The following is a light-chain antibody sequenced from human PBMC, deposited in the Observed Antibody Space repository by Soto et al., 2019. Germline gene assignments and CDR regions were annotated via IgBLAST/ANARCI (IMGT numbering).Light chain of an antibody. CDR1: SSDVGGYNY. CDR2: EVS. J-gene: IGLJ2*01. Sequence: QSALTQPPSASGSPGQSVTISCTGTSSDVGGYNYVSWYQQHPGKAPKLMIYEVSNRPSGVPDRFSGSKSGNTASLTVSGLQAEDEADYYCCSYAGSNIPVVFGGGTQLTVL. CDR3: CSYAGSNIPVV. V-gene: IGLV2-8*01.